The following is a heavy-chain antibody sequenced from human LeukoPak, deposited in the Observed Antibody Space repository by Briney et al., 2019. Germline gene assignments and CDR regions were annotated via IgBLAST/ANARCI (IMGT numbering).Heavy chain of an antibody. Sequence: GGALRLSCAASGFAFSSYEMNWVRQAPGKGVEWVSYTSSSGSTIYYSDYVKGRFTISRDNAKNSLYLQMNSLRAEDTAVYYCAELGITMIGGVWGKGTTVTISS. V-gene: IGHV3-48*03. CDR3: AELGITMIGGV. J-gene: IGHJ6*04. CDR2: TSSSGSTI. CDR1: GFAFSSYE. D-gene: IGHD3-10*02.